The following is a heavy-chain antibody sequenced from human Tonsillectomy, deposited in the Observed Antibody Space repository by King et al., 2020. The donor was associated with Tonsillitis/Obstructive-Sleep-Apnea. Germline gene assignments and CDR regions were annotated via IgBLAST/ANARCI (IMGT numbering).Heavy chain of an antibody. CDR3: AHRPGNHYYYAFDY. Sequence: TLKESGPTLVKPTQTLTLTCTFSGFSLSTSGVGGGWVRQPPGKALEWLALIYCDDDKGYSPSLKSRLTITKDTPKNQVVLTMTNMDPVDTATYYCAHRPGNHYYYAFDYWGQGTLVTVSS. CDR2: IYCDDDK. D-gene: IGHD3-10*01. J-gene: IGHJ4*02. CDR1: GFSLSTSGVG. V-gene: IGHV2-5*02.